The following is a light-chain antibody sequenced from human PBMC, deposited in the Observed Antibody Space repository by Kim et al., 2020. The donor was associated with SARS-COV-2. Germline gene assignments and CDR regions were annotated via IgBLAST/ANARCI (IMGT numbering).Light chain of an antibody. Sequence: QSALTQPASVSGSPGQSITISCTGSNSDVGGYDYVSWYQQHPDKAPKLLIYDVSKRPSGVSNRFSGSKSGNTASLTISGRQAEDEADYYCSSSTTNNTLIFGGGTQLTVL. CDR1: NSDVGGYDY. V-gene: IGLV2-14*03. J-gene: IGLJ2*01. CDR2: DVS. CDR3: SSSTTNNTLI.